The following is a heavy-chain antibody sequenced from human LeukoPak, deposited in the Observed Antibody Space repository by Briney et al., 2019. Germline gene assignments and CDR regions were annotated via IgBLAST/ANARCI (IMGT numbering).Heavy chain of an antibody. J-gene: IGHJ4*02. CDR1: GFTFSSYE. V-gene: IGHV3-48*03. Sequence: GGSLRLSCAASGFTFSSYEMNWVCQAPGKGLEWVSYISSSGSTIYYADSVKGRFTISRDNAKNSLYLQMNSLRAEDTAVYYCARAGSSGWYYFDYWGQGTLVTVSS. CDR3: ARAGSSGWYYFDY. CDR2: ISSSGSTI. D-gene: IGHD6-19*01.